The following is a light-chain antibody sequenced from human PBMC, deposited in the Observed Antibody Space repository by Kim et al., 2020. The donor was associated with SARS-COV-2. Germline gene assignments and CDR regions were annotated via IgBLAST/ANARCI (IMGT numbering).Light chain of an antibody. V-gene: IGKV3-15*01. CDR2: GAS. CDR3: QQYNNWPQYT. J-gene: IGKJ2*01. Sequence: EIVMTQSPATLSVSPGERATLSCRASPSVSSNLAWYQQKPGQAPRLLIYGASTRATGIPARFSGSGSGTEFTLTISSLQSEDFAVSYCQQYNNWPQYTFGQGTKLEI. CDR1: PSVSSN.